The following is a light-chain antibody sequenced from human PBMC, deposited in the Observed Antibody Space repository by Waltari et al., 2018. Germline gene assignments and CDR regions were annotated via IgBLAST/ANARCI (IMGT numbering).Light chain of an antibody. CDR1: QGISNY. CDR3: QQGNSNPRT. CDR2: YAN. Sequence: DIQMSQSPSSLSASVGARVTITCRASQGISNYLNWYQQKPGKAPKLLIYYANSLASGVPSRFSGSGSGTEFTLTISSLQPEDFATYYCQQGNSNPRTFGQGTKVEIK. V-gene: IGKV1-17*01. J-gene: IGKJ1*01.